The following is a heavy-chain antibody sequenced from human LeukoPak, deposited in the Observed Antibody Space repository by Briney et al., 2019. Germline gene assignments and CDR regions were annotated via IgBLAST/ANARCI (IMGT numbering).Heavy chain of an antibody. V-gene: IGHV4-59*03. CDR3: AKFGLYYNMDV. D-gene: IGHD3-16*01. CDR2: IHYSGST. CDR1: GGSISGFY. J-gene: IGHJ6*02. Sequence: SETLSLTCAVSGGSISGFYWTWIRQPPGKGLEFIGQIHYSGSTDYNPSLKRRITMSVDTSKKQFFLSLNSVTAADTAVYYCAKFGLYYNMDVWGQGTTVTVSS.